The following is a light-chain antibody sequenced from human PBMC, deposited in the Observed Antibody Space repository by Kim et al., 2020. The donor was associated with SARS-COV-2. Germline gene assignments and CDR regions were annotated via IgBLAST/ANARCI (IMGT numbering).Light chain of an antibody. Sequence: GQSVTISFSGTSSDVGGYNYVSWYQQHPGKAPKLIISDVSKRPSGVPDRFSGSKSGNTASLTISGLQADDEADYYCCSVAVRVHWVFGGGTQLTVL. CDR3: CSVAVRVHWV. CDR2: DVS. V-gene: IGLV2-11*03. CDR1: SSDVGGYNY. J-gene: IGLJ3*02.